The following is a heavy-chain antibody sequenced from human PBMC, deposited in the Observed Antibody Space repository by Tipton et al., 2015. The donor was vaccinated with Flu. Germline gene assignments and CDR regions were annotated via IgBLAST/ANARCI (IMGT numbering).Heavy chain of an antibody. CDR2: IRSEVYGGTT. D-gene: IGHD6-19*01. V-gene: IGHV3-49*03. J-gene: IGHJ4*02. CDR3: AKVIPEAVAGLDY. Sequence: SLRLSCAASGFTFSDYYMSWIRQLPEKGLEWVGSIRSEVYGGTTEYAASVKGRFTISRDDSKSIAYLQMNSLKTEDTAVYYCAKVIPEAVAGLDYWGQGTLVTVSS. CDR1: GFTFSDYY.